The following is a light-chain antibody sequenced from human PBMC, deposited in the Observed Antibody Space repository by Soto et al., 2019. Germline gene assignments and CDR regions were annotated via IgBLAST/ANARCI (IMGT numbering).Light chain of an antibody. V-gene: IGLV3-21*04. Sequence: SYELTQPPSVSVAPGKTARITCGGNNIGSKGVHWYHQKPGQAPVLVIYYNTDRPSGIPERFSGSNSGNTATLTISRVEAGDEADYYCQVWDSSNDHVIFGGGTKVTVL. CDR3: QVWDSSNDHVI. CDR1: NIGSKG. CDR2: YNT. J-gene: IGLJ2*01.